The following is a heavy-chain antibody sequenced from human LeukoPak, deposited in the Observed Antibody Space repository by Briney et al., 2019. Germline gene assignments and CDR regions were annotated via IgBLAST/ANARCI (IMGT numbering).Heavy chain of an antibody. D-gene: IGHD3-22*01. CDR1: GFTFSSYA. CDR3: ARKDDSCGYPFDY. Sequence: GGSLRPSCAPSGFTFSSYAMHWVRQAPGRGLEWVAVISDDGSDKRYADSVKGRFTISRDNSKKTLYLQMNSPRPEDTALYFCARKDDSCGYPFDYWGQGTLVTVSP. V-gene: IGHV3-30-3*01. CDR2: ISDDGSDK. J-gene: IGHJ4*02.